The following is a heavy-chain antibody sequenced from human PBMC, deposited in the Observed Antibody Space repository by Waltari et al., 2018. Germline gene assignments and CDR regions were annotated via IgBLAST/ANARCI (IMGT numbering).Heavy chain of an antibody. V-gene: IGHV4-59*11. CDR3: ARVPQYTYRAFDI. CDR1: GGYMSSLY. J-gene: IGHJ3*02. D-gene: IGHD5-18*01. Sequence: VQLQESGPGLVQPAETLSLTGSISGGYMSSLYWRWIRKPSGKGLGWIAYIHDSGTANYNPSLKSRVTILIDTSKSQFSLQVTSVTAADTAVYYCARVPQYTYRAFDIWGQGTMVTVSS. CDR2: IHDSGTA.